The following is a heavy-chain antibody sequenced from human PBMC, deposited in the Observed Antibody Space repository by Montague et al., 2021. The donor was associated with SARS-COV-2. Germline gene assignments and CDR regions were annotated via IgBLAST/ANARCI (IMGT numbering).Heavy chain of an antibody. V-gene: IGHV3-11*05. Sequence: SLRLSCAASGFTFSDYYMSWIRQAPGKGLEWVSYISSSSSYTNYXDSVKGRFTISRDNAKNSLYLQMNSLRAEDTAVYYCARDQAGDVLLWFGELSTGYYYSGMDVWGQGTPVTVSS. CDR3: ARDQAGDVLLWFGELSTGYYYSGMDV. CDR2: ISSSSSYT. CDR1: GFTFSDYY. D-gene: IGHD3-10*01. J-gene: IGHJ6*02.